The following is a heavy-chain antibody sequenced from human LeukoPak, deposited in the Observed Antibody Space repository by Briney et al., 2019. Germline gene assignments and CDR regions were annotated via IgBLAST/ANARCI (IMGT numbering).Heavy chain of an antibody. Sequence: SETLSLTCTVSGYSISSGYYWGWIRQPPGKGLEWIGSIYHSGRTFYNPSLKSRVTISVDTSKNQFSLKLSSVTAADTAVYYCARLAGPLTAIYYFDYWGQGTLVTVSS. CDR1: GYSISSGYY. V-gene: IGHV4-38-2*02. J-gene: IGHJ4*02. CDR3: ARLAGPLTAIYYFDY. CDR2: IYHSGRT. D-gene: IGHD2-21*02.